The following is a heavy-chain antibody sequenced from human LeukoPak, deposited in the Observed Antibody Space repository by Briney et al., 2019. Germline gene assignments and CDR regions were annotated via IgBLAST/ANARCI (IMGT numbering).Heavy chain of an antibody. Sequence: GGSLRLSCAASGFTFSSYGMHWVRQAPGKGLEWVAVISYDGSNKYYADSVKGRFTISRDNAKNTLYLQMNSLRAEDTAVYYCARRDCSGGTCYSAYWGQGTLVTVSS. D-gene: IGHD2-15*01. J-gene: IGHJ4*02. V-gene: IGHV3-30*03. CDR2: ISYDGSNK. CDR1: GFTFSSYG. CDR3: ARRDCSGGTCYSAY.